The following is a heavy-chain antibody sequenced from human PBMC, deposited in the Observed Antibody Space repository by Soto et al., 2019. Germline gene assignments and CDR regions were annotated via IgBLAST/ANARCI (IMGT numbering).Heavy chain of an antibody. CDR1: GSTFSSYA. Sequence: GSLRLSCAASGSTFSSYAMSWVRQAPGKGLEWVSVISGSGDSTYYADSVKGRFTISRDNSKNTLYVQMNSLRAEDTAVYYCARELGYCSGGSCYMDGAFDFWGQGTMVTVSS. V-gene: IGHV3-23*01. J-gene: IGHJ3*01. D-gene: IGHD2-15*01. CDR2: ISGSGDST. CDR3: ARELGYCSGGSCYMDGAFDF.